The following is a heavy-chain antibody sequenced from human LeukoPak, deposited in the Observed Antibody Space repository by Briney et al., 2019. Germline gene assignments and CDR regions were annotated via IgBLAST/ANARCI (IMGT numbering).Heavy chain of an antibody. J-gene: IGHJ4*02. CDR1: GGSISSSSYY. D-gene: IGHD6-19*01. V-gene: IGHV4-39*01. Sequence: SETLSLTCTVSGGSISSSSYYWGWIRQPPGKGLEWIGTIYYSGSTYYNPSLKSRVTISVDTSKNQFSLKLSSVTGADTAVYSCARIWAVAHGLIVYSGQGTLVTVSS. CDR2: IYYSGST. CDR3: ARIWAVAHGLIVY.